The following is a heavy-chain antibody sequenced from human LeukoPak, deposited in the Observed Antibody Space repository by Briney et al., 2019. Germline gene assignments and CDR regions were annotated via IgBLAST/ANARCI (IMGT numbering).Heavy chain of an antibody. CDR3: ARAVTPGGATQDFDY. Sequence: GGSLRLSCAASGFTFSSYAMSWVRQAPGKGLEWVSYISSSGSTIYYADSVKGRFTISRDNAKNSLYLQMNSLRAEDTAVYYCARAVTPGGATQDFDYWGQGTLVTVSS. CDR2: ISSSGSTI. CDR1: GFTFSSYA. J-gene: IGHJ4*02. V-gene: IGHV3-48*04. D-gene: IGHD2-15*01.